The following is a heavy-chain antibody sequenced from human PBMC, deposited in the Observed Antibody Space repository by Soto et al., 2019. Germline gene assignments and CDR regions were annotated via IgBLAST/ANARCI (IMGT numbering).Heavy chain of an antibody. J-gene: IGHJ4*02. Sequence: SETLSLTCTVSGGSISSYYWSWVRQPPGKGLEWIGYIYYSGSTNYNPSLKSRVTISVDTSKNQFSLKLSSVTAADTAVYYCARDSPAAGPSSFDYWGQGTLVTVSS. CDR2: IYYSGST. V-gene: IGHV4-59*01. D-gene: IGHD6-13*01. CDR1: GGSISSYY. CDR3: ARDSPAAGPSSFDY.